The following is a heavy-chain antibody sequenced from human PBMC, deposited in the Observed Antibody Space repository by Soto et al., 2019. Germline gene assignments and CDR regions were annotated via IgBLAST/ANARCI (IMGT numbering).Heavy chain of an antibody. D-gene: IGHD3-3*02. CDR3: ARDTETLGPRANDALDI. CDR1: GYTFSAYT. Sequence: QAQLVQSGAEMKKPGASVKVSCKATGYTFSAYTMNWVRQAPGQSLEWKGWINAGSGNTKYSQNFQGRVSITRDTSASTVYMELTGLTSEDTAVYYCARDTETLGPRANDALDIWGHGTMVTVSS. CDR2: INAGSGNT. V-gene: IGHV1-3*01. J-gene: IGHJ3*02.